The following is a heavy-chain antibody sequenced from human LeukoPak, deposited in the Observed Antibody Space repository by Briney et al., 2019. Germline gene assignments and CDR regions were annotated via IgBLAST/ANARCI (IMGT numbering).Heavy chain of an antibody. V-gene: IGHV4-39*01. D-gene: IGHD6-13*01. CDR3: AILYPAAGNIDY. Sequence: PSETLSLTCTVSGGSISSSSYYWGWIRQPPGKGLEWIGSIYYSGSTYYNPSLKSRVTISVDTSKNQFSLKLSSVTAADTAVYYCAILYPAAGNIDYWGQGTLVTVSS. J-gene: IGHJ4*02. CDR1: GGSISSSSYY. CDR2: IYYSGST.